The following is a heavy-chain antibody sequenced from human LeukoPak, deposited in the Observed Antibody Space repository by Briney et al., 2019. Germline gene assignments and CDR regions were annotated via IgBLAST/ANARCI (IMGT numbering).Heavy chain of an antibody. Sequence: KSSETLSLTCAVYGGSFSGYYWSWIRQPPGKGLEWIGEINHSGSPNYNPSLKSRVTISVDTSKNQFSLNLTSVTAADTAVYYCATTSHYYDSSGYYSPFDYWGQGTLVTVSS. CDR2: INHSGSP. D-gene: IGHD3-22*01. V-gene: IGHV4-34*01. CDR3: ATTSHYYDSSGYYSPFDY. CDR1: GGSFSGYY. J-gene: IGHJ4*02.